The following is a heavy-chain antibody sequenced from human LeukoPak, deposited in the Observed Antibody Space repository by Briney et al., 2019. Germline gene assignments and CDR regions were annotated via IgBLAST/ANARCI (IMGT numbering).Heavy chain of an antibody. CDR1: GYSISSSYY. CDR2: MHYSGST. V-gene: IGHV4-39*01. Sequence: PSETLSLTCTVSGYSISSSYYWGWIRQPPGKGLEWIASMHYSGSTYYNPPLKSRVTISLDTSKNQFSLKLRFVTAADTAVYYCARLGYCSSTDCYFDYWGQGTLVTVSS. J-gene: IGHJ4*02. CDR3: ARLGYCSSTDCYFDY. D-gene: IGHD2-2*01.